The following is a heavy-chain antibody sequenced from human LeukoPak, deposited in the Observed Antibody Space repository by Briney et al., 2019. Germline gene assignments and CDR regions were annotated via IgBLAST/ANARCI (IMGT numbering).Heavy chain of an antibody. CDR3: ARDHCSSTSCYSLLYYYGMDV. J-gene: IGHJ6*02. V-gene: IGHV4-34*01. Sequence: SETLSLTCAVYGGSFSCYYWSWIRQPPGKGLEWIGEINHSGSTNYNPSLKSRVTISVDKSKNQFSLKLSSVTTADTAVYYCARDHCSSTSCYSLLYYYGMDVWGQGTTVTVSS. D-gene: IGHD2-2*01. CDR1: GGSFSCYY. CDR2: INHSGST.